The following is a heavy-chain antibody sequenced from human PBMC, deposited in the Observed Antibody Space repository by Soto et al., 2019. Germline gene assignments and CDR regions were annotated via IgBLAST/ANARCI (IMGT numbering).Heavy chain of an antibody. CDR2: INPNSGGT. CDR3: ARDAYYDFWSGWQGYFDY. V-gene: IGHV1-2*04. J-gene: IGHJ4*02. CDR1: GYTFTGYY. D-gene: IGHD3-3*01. Sequence: ASVKVSCKASGYTFTGYYMHWVRQAPGQGLEWMGWINPNSGGTNYAQKFQGWVTMTRDTSISTAYMELSRLRSDDTAVYYCARDAYYDFWSGWQGYFDYWGQGTLVTVSS.